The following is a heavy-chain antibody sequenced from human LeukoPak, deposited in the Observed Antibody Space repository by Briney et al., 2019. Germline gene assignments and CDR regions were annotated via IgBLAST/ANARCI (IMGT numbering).Heavy chain of an antibody. D-gene: IGHD1-26*01. V-gene: IGHV4-39*01. CDR2: IYYSGST. J-gene: IGHJ6*02. CDR3: ARHHQRQVGATPAPYYGMDV. Sequence: PSETLSLTCTVSGGSISSSSYYWGWIRQPPGKGLEWIGSIYYSGSTYYNPSLKSRVTISVDTSKNQFSLKLSSVTAADTAVYYCARHHQRQVGATPAPYYGMDVWGQGTTVTVSS. CDR1: GGSISSSSYY.